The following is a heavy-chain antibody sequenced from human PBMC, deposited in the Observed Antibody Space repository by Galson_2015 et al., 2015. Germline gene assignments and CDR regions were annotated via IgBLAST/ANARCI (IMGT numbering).Heavy chain of an antibody. J-gene: IGHJ5*02. CDR1: GYTFTSYE. CDR3: ARGGTLEWLVNWFGP. CDR2: MNPKSGNT. V-gene: IGHV1-8*01. D-gene: IGHD3-3*01. Sequence: SVKVSCKASGYTFTSYEINWVRQATGQGLEWMGWMNPKSGNTGYAQKFQGRVTMTRNTSISTAYMELSSLRSDDTAVYYCARGGTLEWLVNWFGPWGQGTLVTVSS.